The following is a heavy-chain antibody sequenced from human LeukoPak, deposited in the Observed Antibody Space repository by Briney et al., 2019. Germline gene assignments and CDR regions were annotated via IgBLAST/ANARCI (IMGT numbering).Heavy chain of an antibody. V-gene: IGHV3-23*01. J-gene: IGHJ5*02. CDR3: AKDPMASGSYLFDP. Sequence: PGGSLRLSCAASGFTFSNYALNWVRQAPGKGLEWVSAISGSGGNTYYADSVKGRFTISRDNSRNTLFLQVNSLRAEDTAVYYCAKDPMASGSYLFDPWGQGTLVTVSS. CDR2: ISGSGGNT. D-gene: IGHD3-10*01. CDR1: GFTFSNYA.